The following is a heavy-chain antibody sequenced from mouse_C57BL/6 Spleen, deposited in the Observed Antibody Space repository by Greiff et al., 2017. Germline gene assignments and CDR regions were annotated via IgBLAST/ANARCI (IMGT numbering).Heavy chain of an antibody. V-gene: IGHV1-42*01. Sequence: EVKLVESGPELVKPGASVKISCKASGYSFTGYYMNWVKQSPEKSLEWIGEINPSTGGTTYNQKFKAKATLTVDKSSSTAYMQLKSLTSEDSAVYYCARDYGSSYLFDYWGQGTTLTVSS. CDR1: GYSFTGYY. J-gene: IGHJ2*01. D-gene: IGHD1-1*01. CDR3: ARDYGSSYLFDY. CDR2: INPSTGGT.